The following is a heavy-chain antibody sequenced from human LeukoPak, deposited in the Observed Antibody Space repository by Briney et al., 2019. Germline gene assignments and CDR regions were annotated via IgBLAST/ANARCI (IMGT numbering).Heavy chain of an antibody. CDR1: GFTFSSYW. Sequence: PGGSLRPSCAASGFTFSSYWMSWVRQAPGKGLEWVANIKQDGSEKYYVDSVKGRFTISRDNAKNSLYLQMNSLRAEDTAVYYCAREPAYSSSYIVGDYWGQGTLVTVSS. J-gene: IGHJ4*02. CDR3: AREPAYSSSYIVGDY. V-gene: IGHV3-7*01. D-gene: IGHD6-6*01. CDR2: IKQDGSEK.